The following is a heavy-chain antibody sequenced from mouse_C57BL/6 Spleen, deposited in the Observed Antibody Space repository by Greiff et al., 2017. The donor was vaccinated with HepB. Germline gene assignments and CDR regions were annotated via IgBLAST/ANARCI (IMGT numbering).Heavy chain of an antibody. Sequence: EVKLVESGGGLVQPGGSLSLSCAASGFTFTDYYMSWVRQPPGKALEWLGFIRNKANGYTTEYSASVKGRFTISRDNSQSILYLQMNALRAEDSATYYCARLSDSSGYFYAMDYWGQGTSVTVSS. CDR3: ARLSDSSGYFYAMDY. CDR1: GFTFTDYY. J-gene: IGHJ4*01. V-gene: IGHV7-3*01. CDR2: IRNKANGYTT. D-gene: IGHD3-2*02.